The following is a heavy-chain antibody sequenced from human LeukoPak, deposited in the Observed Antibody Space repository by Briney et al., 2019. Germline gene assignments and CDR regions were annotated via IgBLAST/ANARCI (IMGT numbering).Heavy chain of an antibody. V-gene: IGHV4-34*01. CDR3: ARGGVKRWLVLYYFDY. CDR2: INHSGST. CDR1: GGSISTYY. J-gene: IGHJ4*02. Sequence: SETLSLTCTVSGGSISTYYWSWIRQPPGKGLEWIGEINHSGSTNYNPSLKSRVTISVDTSKNQFSLKLSSVTAADTAVYYCARGGVKRWLVLYYFDYGGQGPLVTVSS. D-gene: IGHD6-19*01.